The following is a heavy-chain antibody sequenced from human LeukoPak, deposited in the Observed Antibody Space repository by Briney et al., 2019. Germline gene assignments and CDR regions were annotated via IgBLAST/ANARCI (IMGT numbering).Heavy chain of an antibody. Sequence: PSETLSLTCTDSGGSLRSHYWSWIRQPPGKGLEWIGYIFYSGSTNYNPSLKSRDTISVDTSKNQFSLKRSSVAAADTAIYYCAIDRDPYYYMDVWGKGTTVTVSS. CDR2: IFYSGST. V-gene: IGHV4-59*11. CDR3: AIDRDPYYYMDV. D-gene: IGHD3-10*01. J-gene: IGHJ6*03. CDR1: GGSLRSHY.